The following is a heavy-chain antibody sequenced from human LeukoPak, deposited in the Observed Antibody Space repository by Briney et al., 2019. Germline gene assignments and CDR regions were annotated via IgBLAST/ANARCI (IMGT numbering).Heavy chain of an antibody. D-gene: IGHD3-10*01. CDR1: GYTFTIYG. V-gene: IGHV1-18*01. J-gene: IGHJ4*02. CDR2: ISAHNGNT. Sequence: ASVKVSCKASGYTFTIYGISWVRQAPGQGLEWMGWISAHNGNTNYAQKLQGRVTMTTDTSTSTAYMELRSLRSDDTAVYYCARDLPPGGAPEFDYWGQGTLVTVSS. CDR3: ARDLPPGGAPEFDY.